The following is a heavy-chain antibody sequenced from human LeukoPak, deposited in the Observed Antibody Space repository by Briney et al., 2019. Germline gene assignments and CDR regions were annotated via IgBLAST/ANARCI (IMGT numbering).Heavy chain of an antibody. J-gene: IGHJ4*02. CDR3: AGDLYDSSGYAL. D-gene: IGHD3-22*01. Sequence: GASVKVSCKASGYSFTNYDINWVRQAPGQGLEWMGGIIPIFGTANYAQKFQGRVTITADESTSTAYMELSSLRSEDTAVYYCAGDLYDSSGYALWGQGTLVTVSS. V-gene: IGHV1-69*13. CDR2: IIPIFGTA. CDR1: GYSFTNYD.